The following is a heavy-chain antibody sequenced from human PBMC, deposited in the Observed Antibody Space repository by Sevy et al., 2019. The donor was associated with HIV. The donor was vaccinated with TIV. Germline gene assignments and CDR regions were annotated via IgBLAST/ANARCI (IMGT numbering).Heavy chain of an antibody. V-gene: IGHV3-33*01. Sequence: GGSLRLSCSASGFTFRSFSMHWVRQAPGKGLEWVAAIWYDGRTKQYADSVKGRFTIYRDNSKNMLNLEMNSLRAEDTALYFCARDSARVIVPTAGFDSWGQGTVVTVSS. CDR1: GFTFRSFS. CDR3: ARDSARVIVPTAGFDS. J-gene: IGHJ5*01. D-gene: IGHD1-1*01. CDR2: IWYDGRTK.